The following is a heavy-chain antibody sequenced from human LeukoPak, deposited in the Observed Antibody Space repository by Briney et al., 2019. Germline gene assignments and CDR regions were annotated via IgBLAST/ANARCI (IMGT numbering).Heavy chain of an antibody. V-gene: IGHV4-34*01. CDR1: GGSFSGYY. Sequence: SETLSLTCAVYGGSFSGYYWSWIRQPPGKGLEWIGEINHSGSTNYNPSLKSRVTISVDTSKNQFSLKLSSVTAADTAVYYCARGGGSIVVVPAAKRYNWFDPWGQGIPVIVSS. J-gene: IGHJ5*02. CDR2: INHSGST. D-gene: IGHD2-2*01. CDR3: ARGGGSIVVVPAAKRYNWFDP.